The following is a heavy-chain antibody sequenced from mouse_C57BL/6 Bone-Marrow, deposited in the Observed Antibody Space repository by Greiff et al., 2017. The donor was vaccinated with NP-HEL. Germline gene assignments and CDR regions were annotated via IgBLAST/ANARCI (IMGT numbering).Heavy chain of an antibody. V-gene: IGHV1-9*01. CDR2: ILPGSGST. D-gene: IGHD2-2*01. Sequence: QVQLQQPGAELVMPGASVKLSCKATGYTFTGYWIEWVKQRPGHGLEWIGEILPGSGSTNYNEKFKGKATFTADTSSNTAYMQLSSLTTEDSAIYYCASGGLRRLFDYWGQGTTLTVSS. J-gene: IGHJ2*01. CDR3: ASGGLRRLFDY. CDR1: GYTFTGYW.